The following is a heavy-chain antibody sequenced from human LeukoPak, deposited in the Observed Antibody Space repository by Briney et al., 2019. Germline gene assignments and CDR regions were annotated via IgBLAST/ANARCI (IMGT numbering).Heavy chain of an antibody. Sequence: PGGSLRLSCAASGFTFSSYAMHWVRQAPGKGLEWVAVISYDGSNKYYADSVKGRFTISRDNSKNTLYLQMNSLRAEDTAVYYCARDEGYSSSWSLDYWGQGTLVTVSS. CDR3: ARDEGYSSSWSLDY. J-gene: IGHJ4*02. D-gene: IGHD6-13*01. V-gene: IGHV3-30*04. CDR1: GFTFSSYA. CDR2: ISYDGSNK.